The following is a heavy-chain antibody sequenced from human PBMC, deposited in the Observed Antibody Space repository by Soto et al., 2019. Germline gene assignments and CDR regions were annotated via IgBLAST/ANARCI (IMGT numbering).Heavy chain of an antibody. CDR3: ARDHCSTSSCHHYGMDV. CDR2: ITSSSSAI. V-gene: IGHV3-48*02. D-gene: IGHD2-2*01. Sequence: LXLSCTASWLTFTIYMLNWVRQAPGKGLEWVSYITSSSSAIYYAASVKGRFTISRDNAKNSLYLQMNSLRDEDTAVYYCARDHCSTSSCHHYGMDVWGQGTTVTVSS. J-gene: IGHJ6*02. CDR1: WLTFTIYM.